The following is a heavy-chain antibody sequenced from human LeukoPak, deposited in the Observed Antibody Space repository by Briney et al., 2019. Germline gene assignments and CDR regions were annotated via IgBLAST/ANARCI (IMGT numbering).Heavy chain of an antibody. CDR2: IYYRRST. V-gene: IGHV4-59*01. J-gene: IGHJ4*02. Sequence: SETLSLTCAVYGGSFGGYYWSWIRQPPGKGLEWIGYIYYRRSTNYNPSLKSRVTISVDTSKNQFSLKLSSVTAADTAVYYCARLSGYSSGHYYSDYWGQGTLVTVSS. CDR1: GGSFGGYY. CDR3: ARLSGYSSGHYYSDY. D-gene: IGHD3-22*01.